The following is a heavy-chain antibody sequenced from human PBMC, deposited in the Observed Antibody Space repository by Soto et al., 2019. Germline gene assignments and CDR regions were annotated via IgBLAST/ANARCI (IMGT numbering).Heavy chain of an antibody. CDR3: AKARFDSRGTFFRVGFYDV. CDR1: GFPFIAYV. CDR2: ISGSGDTA. D-gene: IGHD3-22*01. Sequence: QAGGSLRLSCAASGFPFIAYVITFFCRSPFRWLEWISAISGSGDTAYYAESVKGRFTISRDNSRNTLYLKMNNLTVEDTAVYSCAKARFDSRGTFFRVGFYDVWGRGTLVTVSS. V-gene: IGHV3-23*01. J-gene: IGHJ4*02.